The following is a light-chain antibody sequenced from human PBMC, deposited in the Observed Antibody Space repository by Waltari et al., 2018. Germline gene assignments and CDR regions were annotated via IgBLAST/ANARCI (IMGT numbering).Light chain of an antibody. CDR1: QSISSY. J-gene: IGKJ2*01. CDR2: AAS. Sequence: DIQMTQSPSSLSASVGDRVTITCRASQSISSYLNWYQQKPGKAPKLLIYAASSLQSGVPSRCSGSGSETDFTLTISSLQPEEFATYYCQQSYSTPRTFGQGTKLEIK. V-gene: IGKV1-39*01. CDR3: QQSYSTPRT.